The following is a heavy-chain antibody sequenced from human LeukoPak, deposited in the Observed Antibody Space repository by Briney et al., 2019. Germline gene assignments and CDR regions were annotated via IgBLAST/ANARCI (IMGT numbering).Heavy chain of an antibody. CDR3: AKGHYEPRYNWFDP. V-gene: IGHV4-31*03. Sequence: SETLSPTCTVSGGSISSGDYYWSWIRQHPGKGLEWVGYIYYSGSTYYNPSLKSRVTISVDTSKNQFSLKVNSVTAADTAVYYCAKGHYEPRYNWFDPWGQGTLVTVSS. J-gene: IGHJ5*02. CDR1: GGSISSGDYY. D-gene: IGHD3-3*01. CDR2: IYYSGST.